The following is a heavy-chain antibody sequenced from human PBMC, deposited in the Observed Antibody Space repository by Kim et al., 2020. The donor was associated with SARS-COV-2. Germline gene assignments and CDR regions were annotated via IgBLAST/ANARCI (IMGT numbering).Heavy chain of an antibody. J-gene: IGHJ6*01. Sequence: GGSLRLSCEGSGIADYWMTWVRQAPGKGLEWVANIYSDGTKKRYLESVEGRFTVSRDNAKNAVFLQLTNLRFEDTAVHYCARDLDVRTGDVWYDALDVWG. CDR1: GIADYW. CDR3: ARDLDVRTGDVWYDALDV. CDR2: IYSDGTKK. D-gene: IGHD1-1*01. V-gene: IGHV3-7*01.